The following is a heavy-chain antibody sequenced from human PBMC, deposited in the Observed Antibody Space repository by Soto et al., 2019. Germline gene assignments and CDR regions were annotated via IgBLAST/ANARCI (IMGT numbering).Heavy chain of an antibody. CDR1: GFTFSSYG. D-gene: IGHD5-12*01. CDR3: AKDLLQGGYDGLYYYGMDV. J-gene: IGHJ6*02. CDR2: ISYDGSNK. Sequence: LRLSCAASGFTFSSYGMHWVRQAPGKGLEWVAVISYDGSNKYYADSVKGRFTISRDNSKNTLYLQMNSLRAEDTAVYYCAKDLLQGGYDGLYYYGMDVWGQGTTVTVSS. V-gene: IGHV3-30*18.